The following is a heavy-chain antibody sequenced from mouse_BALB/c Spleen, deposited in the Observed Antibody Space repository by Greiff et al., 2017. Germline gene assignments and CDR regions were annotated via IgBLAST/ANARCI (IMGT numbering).Heavy chain of an antibody. CDR3: LALSPWFAY. CDR2: INPSSGYT. D-gene: IGHD6-1*01. CDR1: GYTFTSYT. Sequence: VQLLQSAAELARPGASVKLSCKASGYTFTSYTMHWVKQRPGQGLEWIGYINPSSGYTEYNQKFKDKTTLTADKSSSTAYMQLSSLTSEDSAVYYCLALSPWFAYWGQGTLVTVSA. J-gene: IGHJ3*01. V-gene: IGHV1-4*02.